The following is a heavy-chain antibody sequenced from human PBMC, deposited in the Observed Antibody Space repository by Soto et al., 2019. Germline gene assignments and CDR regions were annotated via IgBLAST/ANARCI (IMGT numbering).Heavy chain of an antibody. CDR2: ISSSGSTI. V-gene: IGHV3-11*01. CDR3: ARDRYYYYYMDV. J-gene: IGHJ6*03. Sequence: LRLSCAASGFTFSDYYMSWIRQAPGKGLEWISYISSSGSTIYYADSAKGRFTMSRDNAKNSLYLQMNSLRAEDTAVYYCARDRYYYYYMDVWGKGTTVTVSS. CDR1: GFTFSDYY.